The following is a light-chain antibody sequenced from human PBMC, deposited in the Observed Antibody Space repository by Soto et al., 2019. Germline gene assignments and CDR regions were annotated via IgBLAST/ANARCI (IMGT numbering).Light chain of an antibody. CDR1: QSVSSSY. CDR3: QQYTSSLIT. V-gene: IGKV3-20*01. CDR2: GAS. J-gene: IGKJ5*01. Sequence: ETVLTQSPGTLSLSPGEIATLSCRASQSVSSSYLAWYQQKPGQAPRLLIYGASGRATGIPDRFSGSGSGTDFTLTISRLEPEDFAVYYCQQYTSSLITFGQGTRLEIK.